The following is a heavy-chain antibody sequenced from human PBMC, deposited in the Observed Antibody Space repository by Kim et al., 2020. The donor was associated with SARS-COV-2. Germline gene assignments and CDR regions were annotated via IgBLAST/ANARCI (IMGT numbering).Heavy chain of an antibody. CDR2: IKSKTDGGTT. CDR3: TTDIPLIVVVPAATEYHGIDV. J-gene: IGHJ6*02. CDR1: GFTFSNAW. V-gene: IGHV3-15*01. D-gene: IGHD2-2*01. Sequence: GGSLRLSCAASGFTFSNAWMSWVRQAPGKGLEWVGRIKSKTDGGTTDYAAPVKGRFTISRDDSKNTLYLQMNSLKTEDTAVYYCTTDIPLIVVVPAATEYHGIDVWGQGTTVTVSS.